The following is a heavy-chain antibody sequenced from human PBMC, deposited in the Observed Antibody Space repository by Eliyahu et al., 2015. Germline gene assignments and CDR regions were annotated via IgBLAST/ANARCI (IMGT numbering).Heavy chain of an antibody. CDR3: AKDIPPSHSRYYGMDV. CDR2: ISYDGSNK. Sequence: QVQLVESGGGVVQPGRSLXLSCAASGFTFSXXGMHWVRPAPGKGLEWVAVISYDGSNKYYADSVKGRFTISRDNSKNTLYLQMNSLRAEDTAVYYCAKDIPPSHSRYYGMDVWGQGTTVTVS. CDR1: GFTFSXXG. J-gene: IGHJ6*02. V-gene: IGHV3-30*18. D-gene: IGHD3-3*02.